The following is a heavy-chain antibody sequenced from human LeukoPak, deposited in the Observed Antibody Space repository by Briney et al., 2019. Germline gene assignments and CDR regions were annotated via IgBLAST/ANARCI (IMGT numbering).Heavy chain of an antibody. J-gene: IGHJ5*02. Sequence: PGGSLRLSCAASGFTFSSYWMSWVRQAPGKGLEWVANIKQDGSEKYYVDSVKGRFTISRDNAKNSLYLQMNSLRAEDTAVYYCARVMTYYYDSSGYDNWFDPWGQGTLVTVSS. D-gene: IGHD3-22*01. CDR2: IKQDGSEK. V-gene: IGHV3-7*01. CDR1: GFTFSSYW. CDR3: ARVMTYYYDSSGYDNWFDP.